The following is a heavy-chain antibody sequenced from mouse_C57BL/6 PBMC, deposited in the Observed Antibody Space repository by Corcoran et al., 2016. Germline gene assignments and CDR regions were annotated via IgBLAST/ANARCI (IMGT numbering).Heavy chain of an antibody. CDR3: ARSVTTVVAFDY. Sequence: EVQLQQSGPVLVKPGASVKMSCKASGYTFTDYYMNWVKQSNGKSLEWIGVINPYNGGTSYNQKFKGKATLTVDTSSSTAYMELNSLTSEDYAVYYCARSVTTVVAFDYWGQGNTLTVSS. D-gene: IGHD1-1*01. CDR1: GYTFTDYY. J-gene: IGHJ2*01. V-gene: IGHV1-19*01. CDR2: INPYNGGT.